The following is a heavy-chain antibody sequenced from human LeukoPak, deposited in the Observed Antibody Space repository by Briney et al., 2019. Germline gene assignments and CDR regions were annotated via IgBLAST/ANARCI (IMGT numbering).Heavy chain of an antibody. CDR1: GGSISSYY. V-gene: IGHV4-59*01. J-gene: IGHJ3*02. CDR3: ARPHTERGSVGAFDI. Sequence: PSETLSLTCTVSGGSISSYYWSWIRQPPGKGLEWIGYIYYSGSTNYNPSLKSRVTISVDTSKNQFSLKLSSVTAADTAVYYCARPHTERGSVGAFDIWGQGTMVTVSS. CDR2: IYYSGST. D-gene: IGHD5-18*01.